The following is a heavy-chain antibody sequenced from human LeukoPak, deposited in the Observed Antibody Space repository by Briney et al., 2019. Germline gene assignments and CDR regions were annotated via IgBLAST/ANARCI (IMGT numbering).Heavy chain of an antibody. J-gene: IGHJ3*02. CDR1: GVSVSDGRSY. Sequence: SQTLSLTCNVSGVSVSDGRSYWTWIRQHPGKGLEWIGYKYYSGSAKYNPSLKSRLTISIDTSKNQFSLQLSSVTAADTATYYCATPYCGGISCLDVFNMWGQGTRVTVSS. V-gene: IGHV4-31*03. CDR2: KYYSGSA. CDR3: ATPYCGGISCLDVFNM. D-gene: IGHD2-21*01.